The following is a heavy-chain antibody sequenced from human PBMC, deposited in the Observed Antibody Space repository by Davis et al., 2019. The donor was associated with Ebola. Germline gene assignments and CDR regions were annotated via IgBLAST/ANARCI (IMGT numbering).Heavy chain of an antibody. CDR3: VKDIDSSGWGWFDP. CDR1: GFTFSNHA. J-gene: IGHJ5*02. Sequence: GESLKISCAGSGFTFSNHALSWVRQAPGKGLEWVSAISGGGYTAYYADSVKGRFIISRDNSNNTVFLQMDSLRAEDTAVYYCVKDIDSSGWGWFDPWGQGTLVTVSS. CDR2: ISGGGYTA. D-gene: IGHD6-19*01. V-gene: IGHV3-23*01.